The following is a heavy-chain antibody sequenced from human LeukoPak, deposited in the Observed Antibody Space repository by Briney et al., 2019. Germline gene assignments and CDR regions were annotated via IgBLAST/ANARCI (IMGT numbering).Heavy chain of an antibody. V-gene: IGHV4-39*01. Sequence: PSETLSLTCTVSGGSISSSSYYWGWIRQPPGKGLEWIGSIYYSGSTYYNPSLKSRVTISVDTSKNQFSLKLSSVTAADTAVYYCAGALYYYYDSSELIDYWGQGTLVTVSS. D-gene: IGHD3-22*01. CDR3: AGALYYYYDSSELIDY. CDR2: IYYSGST. CDR1: GGSISSSSYY. J-gene: IGHJ4*02.